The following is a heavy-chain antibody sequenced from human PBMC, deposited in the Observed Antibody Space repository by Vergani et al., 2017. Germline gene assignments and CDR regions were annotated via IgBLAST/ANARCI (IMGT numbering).Heavy chain of an antibody. V-gene: IGHV4-31*03. Sequence: QVQLQESGPGLVKSSETLSLTCSVSFDSISSGVYYWNWIRQHPGKGLEWIGYIYSTGSTHHNPSLRRRINMSVDTSKNQFSLKLNSVTAADTAMYYCGRMGGYDEGDAFRIGYFDSWGPGILVTVSS. D-gene: IGHD3-22*01. J-gene: IGHJ4*02. CDR2: IYSTGST. CDR1: FDSISSGVYY. CDR3: GRMGGYDEGDAFRIGYFDS.